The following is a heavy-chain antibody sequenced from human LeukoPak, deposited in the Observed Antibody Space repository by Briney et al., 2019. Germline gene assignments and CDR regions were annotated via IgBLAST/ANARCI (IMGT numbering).Heavy chain of an antibody. V-gene: IGHV3-23*01. J-gene: IGHJ6*03. CDR2: ISGSGLST. Sequence: QAGGSLRLSCAASGFTSSNYVMSWVRQVPGKGLEWVSSISGSGLSTYCAHSVKGRFTISRDNSKNTLFLQVNSLRAEDTAIYYCAKNGDRGAYCSGGSCYPYYYYYMDVWGKGTTVTISS. CDR1: GFTSSNYV. D-gene: IGHD2-15*01. CDR3: AKNGDRGAYCSGGSCYPYYYYYMDV.